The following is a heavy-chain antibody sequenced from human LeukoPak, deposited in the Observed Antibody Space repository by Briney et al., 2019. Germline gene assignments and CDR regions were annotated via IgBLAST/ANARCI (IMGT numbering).Heavy chain of an antibody. D-gene: IGHD1-26*01. J-gene: IGHJ4*02. CDR3: ARMWTGDYFDY. CDR1: GGSISSFY. CDR2: IYHSGST. V-gene: IGHV4-59*01. Sequence: SETLSLTCTVSGGSISSFYWSWIRQPPGKGLEWIGYIYHSGSTNYNPSLKSRVTITADASENQFSLKLSSVTAADTAVYYCARMWTGDYFDYWGQGTLVAVSS.